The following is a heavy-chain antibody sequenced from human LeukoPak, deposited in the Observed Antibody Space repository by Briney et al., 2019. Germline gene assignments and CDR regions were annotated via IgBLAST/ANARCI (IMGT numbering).Heavy chain of an antibody. V-gene: IGHV3-7*04. CDR1: GFTFSSYW. Sequence: GGSLRLSCPASGFTFSSYWMSWVRQAPGKGLEWVANIKQDGSEKYYVDTVKGRFTISRDNAKNSLYLQMNSLRAEDTAVYYCARVLWLYSSSWILGGFDIWGQGTMVTVSS. J-gene: IGHJ3*02. CDR3: ARVLWLYSSSWILGGFDI. D-gene: IGHD6-13*01. CDR2: IKQDGSEK.